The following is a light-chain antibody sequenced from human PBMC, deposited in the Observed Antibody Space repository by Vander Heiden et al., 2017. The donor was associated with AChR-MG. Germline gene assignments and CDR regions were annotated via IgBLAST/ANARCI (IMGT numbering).Light chain of an antibody. V-gene: IGKV3-15*01. CDR2: GAS. CDR1: QSVSTR. CDR3: HQYNNWPFT. J-gene: IGKJ3*01. Sequence: EVILTQSPATLSVSPGERATLSCRASQSVSTRLAWYQQKPGQAPRLLIYGASTRAAGIPATFSGSGSGTDFTLTISSLQSEHFAVYYCHQYNNWPFTFGPGTKVDIE.